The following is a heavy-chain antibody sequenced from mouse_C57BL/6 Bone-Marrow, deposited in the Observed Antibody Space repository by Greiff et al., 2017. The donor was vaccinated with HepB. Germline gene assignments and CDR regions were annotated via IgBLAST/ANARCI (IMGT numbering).Heavy chain of an antibody. V-gene: IGHV3-6*01. CDR3: ARVGNYYGSIFDY. J-gene: IGHJ2*01. CDR1: GYSITSGYY. CDR2: ISYDGSN. D-gene: IGHD1-1*01. Sequence: EVKLVESGPGLVKPSQSLSLTCSVTGYSITSGYYWNWIRQFPGNKLEWMGYISYDGSNNYNPSLKNRISITRDTSKNQFFLKLNSVTTEDTATYYCARVGNYYGSIFDYWGQGTTLTVSS.